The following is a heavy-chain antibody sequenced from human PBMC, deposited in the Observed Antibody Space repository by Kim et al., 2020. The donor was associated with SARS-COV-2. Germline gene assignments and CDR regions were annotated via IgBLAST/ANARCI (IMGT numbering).Heavy chain of an antibody. V-gene: IGHV3-53*01. D-gene: IGHD3-22*01. J-gene: IGHJ3*02. CDR2: IYSGGST. Sequence: GGSLRLSCAASGFTVSSNYMSWVRQAPGKGLEWVSVIYSGGSTYYADSVKGRFTISRDNSKNTLYLQMNSLRAEDTAVYYCARGTYYYDSSGYTDPSQVDAFDIWGQGTMVTVSS. CDR1: GFTVSSNY. CDR3: ARGTYYYDSSGYTDPSQVDAFDI.